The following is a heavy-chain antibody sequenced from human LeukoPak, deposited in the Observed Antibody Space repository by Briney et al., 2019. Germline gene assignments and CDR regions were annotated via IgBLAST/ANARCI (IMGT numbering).Heavy chain of an antibody. Sequence: GRSLRLSRAASGFTFSSYAMHWVRQAPGKGLEWVAVISYDGSNKYYADSVKGRFTISRDNSKNTLYLQMNSLRAEDTAVYYCARDRGAGYSYGGPLDYWGQGTLVTVSS. CDR1: GFTFSSYA. V-gene: IGHV3-30*04. CDR3: ARDRGAGYSYGGPLDY. CDR2: ISYDGSNK. J-gene: IGHJ4*02. D-gene: IGHD5-18*01.